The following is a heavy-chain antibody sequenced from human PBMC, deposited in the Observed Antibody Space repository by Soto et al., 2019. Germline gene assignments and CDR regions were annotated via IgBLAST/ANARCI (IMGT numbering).Heavy chain of an antibody. CDR3: AREIKAYVWGGYRYGEDAFDI. V-gene: IGHV4-34*01. Sequence: SETLSLTCAVYGGSFSGYYWSWIRQPPGKGLEWIGEINHSGSTNYNPSLKSRVTISVDTSKNQFSLKLSSVTAADTAVYYCAREIKAYVWGGYRYGEDAFDIWGQGTMVTVSS. CDR2: INHSGST. J-gene: IGHJ3*02. CDR1: GGSFSGYY. D-gene: IGHD3-16*02.